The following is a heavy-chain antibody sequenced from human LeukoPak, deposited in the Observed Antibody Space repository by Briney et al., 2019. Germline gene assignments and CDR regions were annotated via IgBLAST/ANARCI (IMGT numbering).Heavy chain of an antibody. CDR3: AKGSTVLDAFDI. CDR1: GFTFSSYA. D-gene: IGHD4-17*01. Sequence: GGSLRLSCAASGFTFSSYAMNWVRQAPGKGLEWVSAISGRGGTTYYADSVKGRFTISRDNSKNTLCLQMNSLRAEDTAIYYCAKGSTVLDAFDIWGQGTMVTVSS. J-gene: IGHJ3*02. CDR2: ISGRGGTT. V-gene: IGHV3-23*01.